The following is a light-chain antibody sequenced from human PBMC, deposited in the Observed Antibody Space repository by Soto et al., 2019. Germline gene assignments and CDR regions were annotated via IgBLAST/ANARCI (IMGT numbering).Light chain of an antibody. CDR2: DAS. Sequence: DIQMTQSPSTLSASVGDRLTITCRASQSISSWVAWYQQKPGKPPKLLIYDASSLESGVPSRFSGSGSGTDFSLTITSLQPDDSATYYCQQYHRYYPWTFGQGTKVEIE. CDR1: QSISSW. J-gene: IGKJ1*01. V-gene: IGKV1-5*01. CDR3: QQYHRYYPWT.